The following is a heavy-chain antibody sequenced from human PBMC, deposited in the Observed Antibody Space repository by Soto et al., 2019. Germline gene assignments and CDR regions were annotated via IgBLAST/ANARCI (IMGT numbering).Heavy chain of an antibody. J-gene: IGHJ4*02. D-gene: IGHD3-22*01. V-gene: IGHV4-4*02. CDR2: IHHSGSF. CDR1: GGSITSNC. Sequence: PSETLSLTCAVSGGSITSNCWSWVRQPPGKGLEWIGEIHHSGSFNYNPSLRSRVTMSIDKSKNQLSLKLTSVTAADTAVYYCARLGGYYQAFDQWGQGSLVTVS. CDR3: ARLGGYYQAFDQ.